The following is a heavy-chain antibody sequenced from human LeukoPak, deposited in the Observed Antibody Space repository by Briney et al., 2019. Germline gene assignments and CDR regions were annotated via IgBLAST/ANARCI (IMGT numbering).Heavy chain of an antibody. Sequence: PSETLSLTCTVSGGSISSYYWSWIRQPPGKGLEWIGEINHSGSTNYNPSLKSRVTISVDTSKNQFSLKLSSVTAADTAVYYCARRYRLGFDYWGQGTLVTVSS. J-gene: IGHJ4*02. V-gene: IGHV4-34*01. CDR3: ARRYRLGFDY. D-gene: IGHD1-14*01. CDR2: INHSGST. CDR1: GGSISSYY.